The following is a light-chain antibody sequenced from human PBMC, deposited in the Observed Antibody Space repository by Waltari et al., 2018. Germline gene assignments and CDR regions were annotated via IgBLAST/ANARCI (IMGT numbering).Light chain of an antibody. V-gene: IGKV2-28*01. CDR2: LGS. Sequence: IVMTPSPLSLSVTPGEAASISCRSSQSLLHSNGYNYLDWYLQKPGQSPQLLIYLGSNRASGVPDRFSGSASGTDFTLKISRVEAEDFGVYYCMQALQTPYTFGQGTKLEIK. J-gene: IGKJ2*01. CDR3: MQALQTPYT. CDR1: QSLLHSNGYNY.